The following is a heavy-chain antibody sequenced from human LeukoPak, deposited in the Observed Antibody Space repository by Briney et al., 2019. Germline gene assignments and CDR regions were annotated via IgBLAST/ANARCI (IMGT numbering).Heavy chain of an antibody. CDR2: IIPIFGTA. CDR3: ARDGAMITFGGVIAPDY. V-gene: IGHV1-69*05. J-gene: IGHJ4*02. D-gene: IGHD3-16*02. Sequence: SVKVSCKASGGTFSSYAISWVRQAPGQGLEWIGRIIPIFGTANYAQKFQGRVTITTDESTSTAYMELSSLRSEDTAVYYCARDGAMITFGGVIAPDYWGQGTLVTVSS. CDR1: GGTFSSYA.